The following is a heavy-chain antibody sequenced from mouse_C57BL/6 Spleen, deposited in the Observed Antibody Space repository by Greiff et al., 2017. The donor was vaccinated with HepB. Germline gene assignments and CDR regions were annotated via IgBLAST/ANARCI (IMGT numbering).Heavy chain of an antibody. CDR1: GFTFSDYY. J-gene: IGHJ4*01. V-gene: IGHV5-12*01. CDR3: ARRLLRGGAMDY. D-gene: IGHD1-1*01. Sequence: EVMLVESGGGLVQPGGSLKLSCAASGFTFSDYYMYWVRQTPEKRLEWVAYISNGGGSTYYPDTVKGRFTISRDNATNTLYLQMSRLKSEDTAMYYCARRLLRGGAMDYWGQGTSVTVSS. CDR2: ISNGGGST.